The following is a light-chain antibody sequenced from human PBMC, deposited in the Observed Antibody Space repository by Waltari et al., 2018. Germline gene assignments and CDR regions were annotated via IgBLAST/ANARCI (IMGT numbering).Light chain of an antibody. J-gene: IGKJ1*01. Sequence: EIVLTQSPGTLSLSPGVRATLSCRASQSVSSSYLAWYQQKPGQAPRLLIFGVSSRATGTPDRFSGDGSGTDFTLTINRLEPEDFAVYFCQQYGSSPLTFGQGTKVEIK. CDR1: QSVSSSY. CDR2: GVS. CDR3: QQYGSSPLT. V-gene: IGKV3-20*01.